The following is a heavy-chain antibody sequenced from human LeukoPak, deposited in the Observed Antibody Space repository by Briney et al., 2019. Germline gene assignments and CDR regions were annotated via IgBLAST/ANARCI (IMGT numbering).Heavy chain of an antibody. V-gene: IGHV3-20*04. J-gene: IGHJ6*03. CDR2: INWNGGST. Sequence: GGSLRLSCAASGFTFDDYGMSWVRQAPGKGLEWVSGINWNGGSTGYADSVKGRFTISRDNAKNSLYLQMNSLRAEDTALYYCARRTGYSSSWYADYYYMDVWGKGTTVTVSS. CDR3: ARRTGYSSSWYADYYYMDV. D-gene: IGHD6-13*01. CDR1: GFTFDDYG.